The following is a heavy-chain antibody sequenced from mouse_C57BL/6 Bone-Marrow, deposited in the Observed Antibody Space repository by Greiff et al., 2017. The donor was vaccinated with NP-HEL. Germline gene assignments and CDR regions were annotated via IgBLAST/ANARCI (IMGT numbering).Heavy chain of an antibody. D-gene: IGHD1-1*01. CDR1: GFTFSSYA. CDR3: ARDPPYYYGSSNWYFDV. J-gene: IGHJ1*03. CDR2: ISDGGSYT. V-gene: IGHV5-4*01. Sequence: EVKLVESGGGLVKPGGSLKLSCAASGFTFSSYAMSWVRQTPEKRLEWVATISDGGSYTYYPDNVKGRFTISRDNAKNNLYLQMSHLKSEDTAMYYCARDPPYYYGSSNWYFDVWGTGTTVTVSS.